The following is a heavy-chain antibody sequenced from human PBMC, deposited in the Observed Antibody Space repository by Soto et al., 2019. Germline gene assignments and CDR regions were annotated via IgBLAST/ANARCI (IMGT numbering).Heavy chain of an antibody. CDR2: ISAYNGNT. Sequence: ASVKVSCKASGYTFTSYGISWVRRAPGQGLEWMGWISAYNGNTNYAQKLQGRVTMTTDTSTSTAYMELRSLRSDDTAVYYCARMFKEYCSSTSCLHYDYYYLDVWGKGTTVTVSS. CDR3: ARMFKEYCSSTSCLHYDYYYLDV. V-gene: IGHV1-18*01. J-gene: IGHJ6*03. D-gene: IGHD2-2*01. CDR1: GYTFTSYG.